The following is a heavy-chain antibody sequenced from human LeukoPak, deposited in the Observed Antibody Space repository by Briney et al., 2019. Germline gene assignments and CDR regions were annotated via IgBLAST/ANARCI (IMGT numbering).Heavy chain of an antibody. CDR3: TTRGYSGHYFDY. J-gene: IGHJ4*02. CDR2: IKSKTDGGTT. Sequence: PGGSLRLSCAASGFTFSNAWMSWVRQAPGEGLEWVGRIKSKTDGGTTDYAAPVKGRFTISRDESKNTLFLQMNSLKTEDTAVYYCTTRGYSGHYFDYWGQGTLVTVSS. CDR1: GFTFSNAW. D-gene: IGHD5-12*01. V-gene: IGHV3-15*01.